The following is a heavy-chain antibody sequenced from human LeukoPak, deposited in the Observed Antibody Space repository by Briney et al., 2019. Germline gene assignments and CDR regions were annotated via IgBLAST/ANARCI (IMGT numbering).Heavy chain of an antibody. D-gene: IGHD3-3*01. CDR1: GYTLTDYY. CDR2: ITPSSGGT. J-gene: IGHJ3*01. Sequence: ASVKVSCKASGYTLTDYYIHWVRQAPGQGLEWMGWITPSSGGTIYAQKFQGRVTMTRDMSISTAYMELSRLRSDDTAVYYCARVSVTLFGAVIILNAFDVWGQGTMVTVSS. CDR3: ARVSVTLFGAVIILNAFDV. V-gene: IGHV1-2*02.